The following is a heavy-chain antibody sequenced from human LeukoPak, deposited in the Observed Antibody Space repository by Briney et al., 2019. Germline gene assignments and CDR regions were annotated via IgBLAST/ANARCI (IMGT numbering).Heavy chain of an antibody. CDR1: GFTFSNYW. V-gene: IGHV3-7*01. D-gene: IGHD4-17*01. CDR3: ARLKDAVTIFDC. CDR2: IKEDGSDK. J-gene: IGHJ5*01. Sequence: GVSLRLSCIASGFTFSNYWMSWVRQSPGKGLEWVASIKEDGSDKRYVDAVEGRFTISRDNTKNSLYVQMSSLRAEDTAMYYCARLKDAVTIFDCWGQGILVTVSS.